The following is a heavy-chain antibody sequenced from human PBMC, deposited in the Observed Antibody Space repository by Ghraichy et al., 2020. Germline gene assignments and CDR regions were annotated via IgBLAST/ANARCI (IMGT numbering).Heavy chain of an antibody. CDR2: INSDGRST. CDR1: GFTFSSYW. V-gene: IGHV3-74*01. Sequence: LSLTCAASGFTFSSYWMHWVRQAPGKGLVWVSRINSDGRSTSYADSVKGRFTISRDNAKNTLYLQMNSLRAEDTAVYYCARDYYDSSGYYYYFDYWGQGTLVTVSS. CDR3: ARDYYDSSGYYYYFDY. D-gene: IGHD3-22*01. J-gene: IGHJ4*02.